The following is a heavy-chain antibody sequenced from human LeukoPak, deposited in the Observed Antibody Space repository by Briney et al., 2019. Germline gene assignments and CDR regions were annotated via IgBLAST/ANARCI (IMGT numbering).Heavy chain of an antibody. CDR1: GGSISSYY. V-gene: IGHV4-59*08. CDR2: IYYSGST. D-gene: IGHD6-13*01. CDR3: ARSGIAADYFDY. Sequence: SETLSLTCTVSGGSISSYYWSWIRQPPGKGLEWIGYIYYSGSTNYNPSLKSRVTISVDTSKNQFSLKPSSVTAADTAVYYCARSGIAADYFDYWGQGTLVTVSS. J-gene: IGHJ4*02.